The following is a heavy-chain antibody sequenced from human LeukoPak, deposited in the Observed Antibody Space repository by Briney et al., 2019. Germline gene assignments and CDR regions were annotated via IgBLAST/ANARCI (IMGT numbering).Heavy chain of an antibody. CDR1: GGSISSYY. Sequence: PSETLSLTCTVSGGSISSYYWSWIRQPPGKGLEWIGYIYYSGSTNYNPSLKSRVTISVDTSKNQFSLKLSSVTAADTAVYYCARVSRGVGATDFDYRGQGTLVTVSS. J-gene: IGHJ4*02. V-gene: IGHV4-59*01. CDR2: IYYSGST. CDR3: ARVSRGVGATDFDY. D-gene: IGHD1-26*01.